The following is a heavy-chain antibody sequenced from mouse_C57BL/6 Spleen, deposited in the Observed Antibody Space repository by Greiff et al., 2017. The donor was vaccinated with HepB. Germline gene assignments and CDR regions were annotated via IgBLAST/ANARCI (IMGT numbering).Heavy chain of an antibody. CDR1: GYAFSSYW. D-gene: IGHD2-12*01. CDR3: ARGLYQYYYAMDY. V-gene: IGHV1-80*01. CDR2: IYPGDGDT. J-gene: IGHJ4*01. Sequence: VQLQQSGAELVKPGASVKISCKASGYAFSSYWMNWVKQRPGKGLEWIGQIYPGDGDTNYNGKFKGKATLTADKSSSTAYMQLSSLTSEDSAVYFCARGLYQYYYAMDYWGQGTSVTVSS.